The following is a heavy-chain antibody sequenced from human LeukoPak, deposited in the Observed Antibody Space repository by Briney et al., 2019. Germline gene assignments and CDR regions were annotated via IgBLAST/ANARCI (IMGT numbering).Heavy chain of an antibody. D-gene: IGHD1-26*01. CDR3: ARDRHSGSYYGYFDY. CDR2: ISYDGSNK. J-gene: IGHJ4*02. CDR1: GFTFSSYA. V-gene: IGHV3-30*04. Sequence: PGGSLRLSCAASGFTFSSYAMHWVRQAPGKGLEWVAVISYDGSNKYYADSVKGQFTISRDDSKNTLYLQMSSLRGEDTAVYYCARDRHSGSYYGYFDYWGQGTLVIVSS.